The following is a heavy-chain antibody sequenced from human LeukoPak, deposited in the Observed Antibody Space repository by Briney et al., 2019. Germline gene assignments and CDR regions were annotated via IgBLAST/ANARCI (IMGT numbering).Heavy chain of an antibody. D-gene: IGHD2-2*02. J-gene: IGHJ6*03. V-gene: IGHV1-18*01. CDR1: GYTFTSYG. CDR2: ISAYNGNT. CDR3: ARGIVVVPAAIQDYYYYYMDV. Sequence: ASVKVSCKASGYTFTSYGISWVRQAPGQGLEWMGWISAYNGNTNYAQELQGRVTMTTDTSTSTAYMELRSLRSDDTAVYYCARGIVVVPAAIQDYYYYYMDVWGKGTTVTVSS.